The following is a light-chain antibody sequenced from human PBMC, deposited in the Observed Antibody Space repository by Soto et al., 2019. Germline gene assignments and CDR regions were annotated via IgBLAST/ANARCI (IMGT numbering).Light chain of an antibody. J-gene: IGLJ1*01. CDR2: DVS. V-gene: IGLV2-11*01. CDR3: CSYAGAFIYV. CDR1: SSDVGGYSY. Sequence: QSVLTQPRSVSGSPGHSVTISCTGTSSDVGGYSYVSWYQQHPGKAPKLLISDVSKRPSGVPDRFSGSKFGNTASLTISGLQAEDEADYYCCSYAGAFIYVFGSGTKV.